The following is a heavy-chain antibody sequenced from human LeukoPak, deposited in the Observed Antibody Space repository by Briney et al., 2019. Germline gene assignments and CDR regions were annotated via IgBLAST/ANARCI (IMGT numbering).Heavy chain of an antibody. D-gene: IGHD5-24*01. J-gene: IGHJ4*02. Sequence: SETLSLTCTVSGGSISSSRYYWGWSRQPPRKGLEWVGGTYYSGSTYYNPPPKRRVTISVDTSKNQFSLKLSSVTDADTAVYYCARLGDGYNSILDYWGQGTLVTVSS. CDR3: ARLGDGYNSILDY. V-gene: IGHV4-39*01. CDR2: TYYSGST. CDR1: GGSISSSRYY.